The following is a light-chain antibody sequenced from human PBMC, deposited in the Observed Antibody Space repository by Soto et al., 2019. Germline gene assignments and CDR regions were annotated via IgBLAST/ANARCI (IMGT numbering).Light chain of an antibody. CDR2: DAS. Sequence: EIVLTQSPATLSLYPGERATLSCRASQSVSIYLAWYQQKPGQAPRLLIYDASNRVIGIPARFSGSGSGTDFSLTISSLEPEDFAVYYCQQRSSWPLTFGGGTKVDIK. J-gene: IGKJ4*01. CDR3: QQRSSWPLT. CDR1: QSVSIY. V-gene: IGKV3-11*01.